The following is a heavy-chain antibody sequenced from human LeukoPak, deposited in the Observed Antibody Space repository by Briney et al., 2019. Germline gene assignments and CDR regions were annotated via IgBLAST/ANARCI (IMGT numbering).Heavy chain of an antibody. Sequence: SETLSLTCTVSGGSIRSSYYYWSWIRQPPGKGLEWIGYIYYSGSTNYNPSLKSRVTISVDTSKNQFSLRLSSVTAADTAVYYCAGAMVRGVIITASYFDYWGQGTLVTVSS. D-gene: IGHD3-10*01. J-gene: IGHJ4*02. CDR2: IYYSGST. CDR1: GGSIRSSYYY. CDR3: AGAMVRGVIITASYFDY. V-gene: IGHV4-61*01.